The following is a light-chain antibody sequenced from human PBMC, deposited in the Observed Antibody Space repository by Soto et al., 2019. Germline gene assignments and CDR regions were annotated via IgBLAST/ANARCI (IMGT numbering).Light chain of an antibody. J-gene: IGKJ5*01. Sequence: EIVMTQSPATLSVSPGERAPLSCRASQSVSSYLAWYQQKPGQAPRLLIYDASNRATGIPARFSGSGSGTDFTLTISSLEPEDFAVYYCQQRSSWPITFGQGTRLEI. V-gene: IGKV3-11*01. CDR3: QQRSSWPIT. CDR1: QSVSSY. CDR2: DAS.